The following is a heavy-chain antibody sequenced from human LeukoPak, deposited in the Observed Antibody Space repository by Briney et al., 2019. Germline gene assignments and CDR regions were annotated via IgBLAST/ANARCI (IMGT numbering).Heavy chain of an antibody. J-gene: IGHJ6*02. CDR1: GFTFSSYW. CDR3: ARSQWLAGMDV. CDR2: INHNGNVN. D-gene: IGHD6-19*01. V-gene: IGHV3-7*01. Sequence: SGGSLRLSCAASGFTFSSYWMNWARQAPGKGLEWVASINHNGNVNYYVDSVKGRFTISRDNSKNSLYLQMNSLRAEDTAVYYCARSQWLAGMDVWGQGTTVTVSS.